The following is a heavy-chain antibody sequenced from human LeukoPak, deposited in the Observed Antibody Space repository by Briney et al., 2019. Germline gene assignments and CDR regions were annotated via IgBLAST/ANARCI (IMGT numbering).Heavy chain of an antibody. J-gene: IGHJ4*02. Sequence: SETLSLTCGVYSGSFSGYYWTWIRQSPGKGLEWIGEINHLGSPNYNPSLKSRVTISIDMSRNQFSLKLTSVTAADTAVYYCARGAALVTHRYFDYWGQGILVSVSS. V-gene: IGHV4-34*01. CDR2: INHLGSP. CDR1: SGSFSGYY. CDR3: ARGAALVTHRYFDY. D-gene: IGHD5-18*01.